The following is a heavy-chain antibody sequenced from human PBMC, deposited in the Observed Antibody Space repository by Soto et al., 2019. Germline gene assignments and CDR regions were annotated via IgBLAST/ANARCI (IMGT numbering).Heavy chain of an antibody. CDR2: IIPRFGTP. D-gene: IGHD2-8*02. Sequence: QVQLVQSGAEVKKPGSSVKVSCTASGGTFSTYGISWVRQAPGHGLEWMGGIIPRFGTPKYAQNFQDRVTITADESTSTVYMALSSLRSQDTAVYFCARDRYAGGVSYLYESGYWGQGNLVTVSS. V-gene: IGHV1-69*01. J-gene: IGHJ4*02. CDR3: ARDRYAGGVSYLYESGY. CDR1: GGTFSTYG.